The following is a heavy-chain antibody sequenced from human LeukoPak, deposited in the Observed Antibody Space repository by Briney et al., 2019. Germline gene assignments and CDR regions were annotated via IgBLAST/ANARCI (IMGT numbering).Heavy chain of an antibody. CDR3: ARPLRYYDFWSGYYAAGGMDV. CDR2: FDPEDGET. Sequence: ASVKVSCKVSGYTLTELSMHWVRQAPGKGLEWMGGFDPEDGETIYAQKFQGRVTMTEDTSTDTAYMELSSLRSEDTAVYYCARPLRYYDFWSGYYAAGGMDVWGQGTTVTVSS. J-gene: IGHJ6*02. D-gene: IGHD3-3*01. CDR1: GYTLTELS. V-gene: IGHV1-24*01.